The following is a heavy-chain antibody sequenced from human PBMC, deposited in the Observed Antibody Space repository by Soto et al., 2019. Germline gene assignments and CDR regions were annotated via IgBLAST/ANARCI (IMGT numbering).Heavy chain of an antibody. J-gene: IGHJ5*02. CDR3: ARGGWFDP. CDR1: GGSFSGYY. CDR2: INHSGST. V-gene: IGHV4-34*01. Sequence: LSLTCAVYGGSFSGYYWSWIRQPPGKGLEWIGEINHSGSTNYNPSLKSRVTISVDTSKNQFSLKLSSVTAADTAVYYCARGGWFDPWGQGTLVTVSS.